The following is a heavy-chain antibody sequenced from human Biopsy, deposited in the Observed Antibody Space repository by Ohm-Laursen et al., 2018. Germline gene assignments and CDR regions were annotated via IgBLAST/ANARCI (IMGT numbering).Heavy chain of an antibody. J-gene: IGHJ4*02. V-gene: IGHV1-18*01. Sequence: ASVKVSCKVSGGTFINYAISWVRQAPGQGLEWMGWISAYNGHTKFARKFQDRVTMTTDTSTTTAYMDLRSLRSDDTAVYYCARDPHGEGRDYGSYFDYWGQGTLVTVSS. D-gene: IGHD4-17*01. CDR2: ISAYNGHT. CDR1: GGTFINYA. CDR3: ARDPHGEGRDYGSYFDY.